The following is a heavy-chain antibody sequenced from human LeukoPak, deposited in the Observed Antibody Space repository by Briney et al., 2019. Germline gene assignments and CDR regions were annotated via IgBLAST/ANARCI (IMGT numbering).Heavy chain of an antibody. CDR2: ITGGGGTT. J-gene: IGHJ4*02. CDR3: ARMREYSGNSYPNFDY. CDR1: GFTFSSCA. D-gene: IGHD1-26*01. Sequence: GGSLRLSCAASGFTFSSCAMSWVRQAPGKGLEWVSTITGGGGTTYYADSVKGRFTISRGTSKNTLFLQMNSLRAEDTAVYYCARMREYSGNSYPNFDYWGQGTLVTVSS. V-gene: IGHV3-23*01.